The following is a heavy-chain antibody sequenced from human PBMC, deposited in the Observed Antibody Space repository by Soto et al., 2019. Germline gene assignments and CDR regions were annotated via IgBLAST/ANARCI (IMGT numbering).Heavy chain of an antibody. CDR2: IYYSGST. Sequence: SETLSLTCTVSGGSISSSSYYWGWIRQPPGKGLEWIGSIYYSGSTYYNPSLKSRVTISVDTSKNQFSLKLSSVTAADTAVYYCARGIYCSGGSCYTTGPANDAFDIWGQGTMVTVSS. V-gene: IGHV4-39*01. D-gene: IGHD2-15*01. J-gene: IGHJ3*02. CDR1: GGSISSSSYY. CDR3: ARGIYCSGGSCYTTGPANDAFDI.